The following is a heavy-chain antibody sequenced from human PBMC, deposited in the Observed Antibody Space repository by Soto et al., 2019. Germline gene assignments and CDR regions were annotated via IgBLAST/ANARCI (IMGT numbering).Heavy chain of an antibody. CDR2: ISGCNGDT. CDR3: AKNGQPPYYYYGLDV. Sequence: ASVKVSCKASGDTFTRYGISWVRQAPGQGLEWMGWISGCNGDTNYAQKFQDRVSMTIDTSTGTAYMELRSLTSDDTAIYYCAKNGQPPYYYYGLDVWGQGTKVTVSS. V-gene: IGHV1-18*01. J-gene: IGHJ6*02. D-gene: IGHD2-8*01. CDR1: GDTFTRYG.